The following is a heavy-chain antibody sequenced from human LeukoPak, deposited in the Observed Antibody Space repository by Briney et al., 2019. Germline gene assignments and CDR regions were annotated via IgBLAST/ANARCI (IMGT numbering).Heavy chain of an antibody. J-gene: IGHJ4*02. D-gene: IGHD3-22*01. V-gene: IGHV3-23*01. Sequence: GGSLRLSCAASGFTFSSYAMSWVRQAPGKGLEWVSAISGSGGSTYYADSVKGRFTISRDNSKNTLYLQMNSLRAEDTAVYYCAKDIPLGSDYYDSGPDFDYWGQGTLVTVSS. CDR3: AKDIPLGSDYYDSGPDFDY. CDR1: GFTFSSYA. CDR2: ISGSGGST.